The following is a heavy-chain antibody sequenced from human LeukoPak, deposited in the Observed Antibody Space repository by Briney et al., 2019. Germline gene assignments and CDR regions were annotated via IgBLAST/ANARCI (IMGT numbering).Heavy chain of an antibody. V-gene: IGHV1-69*13. J-gene: IGHJ4*02. CDR1: GYTFTSYA. CDR2: IIPIFGTA. Sequence: ASVTVSCKASGYTFTSYAISWVRQAPGQGLEWMGGIIPIFGTANYAQKFQGRVTITADESTSTAYMEPSSLRSEDTAVYYCARARDYYYDSSGYYPYWGQGTLVTVSS. D-gene: IGHD3-22*01. CDR3: ARARDYYYDSSGYYPY.